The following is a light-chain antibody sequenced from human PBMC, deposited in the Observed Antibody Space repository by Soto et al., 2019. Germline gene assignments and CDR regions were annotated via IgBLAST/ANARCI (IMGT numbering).Light chain of an antibody. J-gene: IGKJ2*01. CDR1: QSVSSIN. CDR2: GTS. CDR3: QQFGSSQYT. Sequence: EIVLTQSPGTLSLSPGQRATLSCRASQSVSSINLAWYQQKPGQAPRLLIYGTSNRATGIPDRFSGSGSGTDFTLTITRLEPEDFAVYYCQQFGSSQYTFGQGTKLEIK. V-gene: IGKV3-20*01.